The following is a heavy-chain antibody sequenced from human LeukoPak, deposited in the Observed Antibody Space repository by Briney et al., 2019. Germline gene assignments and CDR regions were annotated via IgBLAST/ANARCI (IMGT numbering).Heavy chain of an antibody. V-gene: IGHV4-4*02. CDR2: VSHSGAT. Sequence: SETLSLTCTVSGDSISSTGCWTRVRLPPGEGLEWIGEVSHSGATNYKPSLKSRVTMSVDKSKNQFSLKVNSVTAADTAVYYCAKNGGNSDLEFWGQGTLVTVSS. J-gene: IGHJ4*02. D-gene: IGHD4-23*01. CDR3: AKNGGNSDLEF. CDR1: GDSISSTGC.